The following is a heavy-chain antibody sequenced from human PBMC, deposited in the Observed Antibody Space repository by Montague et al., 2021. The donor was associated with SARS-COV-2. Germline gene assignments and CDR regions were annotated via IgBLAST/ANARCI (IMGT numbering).Heavy chain of an antibody. Sequence: TLSLTCTVSRGSISSGGNYWSWIRQHPVKGLEWIGYSYYSGSTYYNPSLKSRVSISVDTSKSQFSLKLSSVTAADTAVYYCARGRGYSSTWYGAFDPWGQGMQVTVSS. D-gene: IGHD6-13*01. V-gene: IGHV4-31*03. CDR1: RGSISSGGNY. CDR3: ARGRGYSSTWYGAFDP. J-gene: IGHJ5*02. CDR2: SYYSGST.